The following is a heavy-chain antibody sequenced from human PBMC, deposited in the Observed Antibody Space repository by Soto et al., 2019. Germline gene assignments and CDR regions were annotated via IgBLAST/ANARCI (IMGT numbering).Heavy chain of an antibody. V-gene: IGHV3-30*18. CDR3: AKDLGLYGGGIY. D-gene: IGHD4-17*01. CDR2: ISYDGSNK. CDR1: GFTFSSYG. J-gene: IGHJ4*02. Sequence: QVQLVESGGGVVQPGRSLRLSCAASGFTFSSYGMHWVRQAPGKGLEWVAVISYDGSNKYYADSVKGRFTISRDNSKNTLYLQMNSLRAEDTAVYYCAKDLGLYGGGIYWGQGTLVTVSS.